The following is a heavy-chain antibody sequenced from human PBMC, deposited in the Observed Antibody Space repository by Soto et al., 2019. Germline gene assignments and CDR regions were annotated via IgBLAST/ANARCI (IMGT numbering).Heavy chain of an antibody. Sequence: SVKVSCKASGGTFSSYTISWVRQAPGQGLEWMGRIIPILGIANYAQKFQGRVTITADKSTSTAYMELSSLRSEDTAVYYCARDKFNDYGDYSGYWGQGTLVTVSS. V-gene: IGHV1-69*04. CDR3: ARDKFNDYGDYSGY. J-gene: IGHJ4*02. D-gene: IGHD4-17*01. CDR2: IIPILGIA. CDR1: GGTFSSYT.